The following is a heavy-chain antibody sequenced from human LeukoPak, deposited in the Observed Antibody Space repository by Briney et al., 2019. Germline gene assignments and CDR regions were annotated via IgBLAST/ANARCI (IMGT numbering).Heavy chain of an antibody. Sequence: GGSLRLSCAASGFTFSSYWMNWVRQAPGKGLEWVANIKQDGSETYYVDSVKGRFTISRDNAKNSLYLQMNSLRAEDTAVYYCARTAAARTTVDYWGQGTLVTVSS. CDR3: ARTAAARTTVDY. D-gene: IGHD6-13*01. CDR1: GFTFSSYW. V-gene: IGHV3-7*01. CDR2: IKQDGSET. J-gene: IGHJ4*02.